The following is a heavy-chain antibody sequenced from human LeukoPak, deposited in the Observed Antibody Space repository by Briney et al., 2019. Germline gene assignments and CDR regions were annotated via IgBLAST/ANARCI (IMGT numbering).Heavy chain of an antibody. V-gene: IGHV4-34*01. CDR3: ASQRGGLLDY. Sequence: SETLSLTCAVYGGSFSGYYWSWIRQPPGKGLEWIGEINHSGGTNYNPSLKSRVTISVDTSKNQFSLKLSSVTAADTAVYYCASQRGGLLDYWGQGTLVTVSS. D-gene: IGHD3-16*01. CDR2: INHSGGT. CDR1: GGSFSGYY. J-gene: IGHJ4*02.